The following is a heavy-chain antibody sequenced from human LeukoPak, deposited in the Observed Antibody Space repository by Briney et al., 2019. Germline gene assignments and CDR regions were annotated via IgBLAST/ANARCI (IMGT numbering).Heavy chain of an antibody. CDR3: ASPGYCSGGSCPDGGDWFDP. D-gene: IGHD2-15*01. V-gene: IGHV4-38-2*02. J-gene: IGHJ5*02. CDR2: IYHSGST. CDR1: GYSISSGYY. Sequence: PSETLSLTCTVSGYSISSGYYWGWIRQPPGKGLEWIGSIYHSGSTYYNPSLKSRVTISVDTSKNQFSLKLSSVTAADTAVYYCASPGYCSGGSCPDGGDWFDPWGQGTLVTVSS.